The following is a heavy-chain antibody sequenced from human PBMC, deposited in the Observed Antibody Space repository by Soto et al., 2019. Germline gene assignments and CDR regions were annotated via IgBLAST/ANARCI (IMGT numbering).Heavy chain of an antibody. V-gene: IGHV3-74*01. CDR2: INTDDTSI. J-gene: IGHJ4*02. CDR1: GFAFGSYW. D-gene: IGHD3-16*01. CDR3: AGVEARSAYFDY. Sequence: EVQVVESGGGLVQPGGSLRLSCAASGFAFGSYWMHWVRQAPGKGLVWVSRINTDDTSISYAGFVKGRFTISRDNAKKTLYLQMTSLRAEDTAVYYCAGVEARSAYFDYWGQGTLVTVSS.